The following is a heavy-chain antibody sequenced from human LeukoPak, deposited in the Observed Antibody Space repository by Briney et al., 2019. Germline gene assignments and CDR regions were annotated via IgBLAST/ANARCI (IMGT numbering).Heavy chain of an antibody. CDR1: TFSDYW. CDR3: ARDMATSIGGFDY. D-gene: IGHD5-24*01. J-gene: IGHJ4*02. CDR2: IYYSGST. Sequence: TFSDYWMSWVRQAPGKGLEWIGSIYYSGSTYYNPSLKSRVTISVDTSKNQFSLKLSSVTAADTAVYYCARDMATSIGGFDYWGQGTLVTVSS. V-gene: IGHV4-39*02.